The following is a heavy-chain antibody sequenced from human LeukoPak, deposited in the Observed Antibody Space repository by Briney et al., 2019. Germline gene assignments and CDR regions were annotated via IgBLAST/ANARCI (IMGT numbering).Heavy chain of an antibody. Sequence: GGSLRLSCAASGFTFSDYYMSWIRQAPGKGLEWVSYISSSGSTIYYADSVKGRFTISRDNSENTLYLQMNSLRADDTAVYYCAKGAYYDSSGYYYGLQIWGQGTLVTVSS. CDR2: ISSSGSTI. J-gene: IGHJ4*02. V-gene: IGHV3-11*04. CDR3: AKGAYYDSSGYYYGLQI. CDR1: GFTFSDYY. D-gene: IGHD3-22*01.